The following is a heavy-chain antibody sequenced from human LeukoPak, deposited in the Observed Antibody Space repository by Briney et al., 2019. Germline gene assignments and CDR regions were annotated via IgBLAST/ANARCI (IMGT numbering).Heavy chain of an antibody. J-gene: IGHJ3*02. CDR2: IGTAGDT. V-gene: IGHV3-13*04. CDR3: ARQEPSSGYWGDAFDI. CDR1: GFTFSSYD. Sequence: PGGSLRLSCAASGFTFSSYDMHWVRQATGKGPEWVSAIGTAGDTYYPGSVKGRFTISRENAKNSLYLQMNSLRAGDTAVYYCARQEPSSGYWGDAFDIWGQGTMVTVSS. D-gene: IGHD3-22*01.